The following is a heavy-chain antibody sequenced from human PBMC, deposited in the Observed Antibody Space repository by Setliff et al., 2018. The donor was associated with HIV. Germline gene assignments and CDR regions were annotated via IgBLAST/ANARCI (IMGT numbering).Heavy chain of an antibody. CDR2: INHSGST. D-gene: IGHD1-26*01. J-gene: IGHJ4*02. CDR1: GGSFSGYY. Sequence: SEPLSLTCAVYGGSFSGYYWSWIRQPPGKGLEWIGEINHSGSTNYNPSLKSRVTISVDTSKNQFSLKLSSVTAADTAVYYCAREVRWELPQGFDHWGQGSQVTVSS. CDR3: AREVRWELPQGFDH. V-gene: IGHV4-34*01.